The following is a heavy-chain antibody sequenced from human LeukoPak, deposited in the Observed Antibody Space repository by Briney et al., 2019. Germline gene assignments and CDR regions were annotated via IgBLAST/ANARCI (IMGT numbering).Heavy chain of an antibody. V-gene: IGHV4-34*01. CDR2: IYHSGST. D-gene: IGHD6-13*01. Sequence: SETLSLTCAVYGGSFSGYYWSWIRQPPGKGLEWIGEIYHSGSTNYNPPLKSRVTISVDKSKNQFSLKLSSVTAADTAVYYCAREVYSSSWYDYWGQGTLVTVSS. CDR1: GGSFSGYY. CDR3: AREVYSSSWYDY. J-gene: IGHJ4*02.